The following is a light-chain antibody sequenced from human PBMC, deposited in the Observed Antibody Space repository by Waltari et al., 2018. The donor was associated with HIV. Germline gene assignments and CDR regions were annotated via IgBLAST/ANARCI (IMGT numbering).Light chain of an antibody. J-gene: IGLJ2*01. CDR3: SSYTSSSTVV. V-gene: IGLV2-14*01. CDR2: EVS. Sequence: QSALTQPASVSGSPGQSITISCTGTSSDVGGYNYVSWYQQHPGKAPKLMLYEVSNRPSGVSNRFSVSKSGNTASLTISELQAEDGAAYYCSSYTSSSTVVFGGGTKLTGL. CDR1: SSDVGGYNY.